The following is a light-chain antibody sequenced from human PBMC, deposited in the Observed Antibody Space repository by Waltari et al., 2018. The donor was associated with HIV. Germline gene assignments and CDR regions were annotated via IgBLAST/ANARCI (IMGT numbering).Light chain of an antibody. Sequence: EIVLTQSPGTLSLSPGERATLSCRTSQTVRRSYVSWYQQRPGQAPRLVIFGASSRATGIPDRFSGSGSGTDFTLTISRLEPEDSATYYCHQYGLSPKTFGQGTNVEIK. CDR2: GAS. CDR1: QTVRRSY. CDR3: HQYGLSPKT. J-gene: IGKJ1*01. V-gene: IGKV3-20*01.